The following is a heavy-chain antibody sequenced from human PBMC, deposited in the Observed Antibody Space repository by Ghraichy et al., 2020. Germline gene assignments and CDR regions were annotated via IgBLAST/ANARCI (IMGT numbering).Heavy chain of an antibody. V-gene: IGHV3-73*01. Sequence: GGSLRLSCAASGFTFSGSPMHWVRQASGKGLEWVGLIRSKPNNYATAYAASVKGRFTISRDDSKNTAYLQMNSLKTEDTAVYYCSRPGSSGPYGMDVWGQGTTVTVSS. CDR3: SRPGSSGPYGMDV. J-gene: IGHJ6*02. CDR1: GFTFSGSP. CDR2: IRSKPNNYAT. D-gene: IGHD6-19*01.